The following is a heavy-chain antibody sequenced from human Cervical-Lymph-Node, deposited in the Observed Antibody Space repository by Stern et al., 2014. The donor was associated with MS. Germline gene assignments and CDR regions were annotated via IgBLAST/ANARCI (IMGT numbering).Heavy chain of an antibody. V-gene: IGHV2-5*02. CDR1: GFSLSSSGVR. J-gene: IGHJ3*01. CDR2: IYWDDDE. CDR3: AHRNEMLTGYYNAFDV. Sequence: QVNLRESGPTLVKPTQTLTLTCTFSGFSLSSSGVRVGWIRQSPGKALECLAVIYWDDDERYSPSLKSRLTITKDTSKNQVVITMPNMDPVDTATYYCAHRNEMLTGYYNAFDVWGQGTMVTVSS. D-gene: IGHD3-9*01.